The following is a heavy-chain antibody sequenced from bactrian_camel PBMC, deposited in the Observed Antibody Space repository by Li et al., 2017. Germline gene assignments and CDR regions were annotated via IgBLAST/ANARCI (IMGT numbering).Heavy chain of an antibody. D-gene: IGHD5*01. CDR1: GYTVSSFC. Sequence: VQLVESGGGSVQAGGSLRLSCAASGYTVSSFCMGWLRQAPGKKREGVAGIYTGGDGTFYYANSVKGRFTISQDNAKNTMSLQIRDLRPEDTAMYYCAAAPDCRWLGTTLGYLGQGTQVTVS. CDR2: IYTGGDGT. V-gene: IGHV3S40*01. J-gene: IGHJ4*01.